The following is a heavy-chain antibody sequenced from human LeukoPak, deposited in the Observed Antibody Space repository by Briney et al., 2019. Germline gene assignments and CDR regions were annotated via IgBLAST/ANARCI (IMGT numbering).Heavy chain of an antibody. J-gene: IGHJ4*02. Sequence: GASVKVSCKASGYTFTGYYMHWVRQAPGQGLEWMGWISAYNGNTNYAQKLQGRVTMTTDTSTSTAYMELRSLKSDDTAVYYCARVVAAVSIDYWGQGTLVTVSS. CDR3: ARVVAAVSIDY. D-gene: IGHD2-15*01. CDR2: ISAYNGNT. CDR1: GYTFTGYY. V-gene: IGHV1-18*04.